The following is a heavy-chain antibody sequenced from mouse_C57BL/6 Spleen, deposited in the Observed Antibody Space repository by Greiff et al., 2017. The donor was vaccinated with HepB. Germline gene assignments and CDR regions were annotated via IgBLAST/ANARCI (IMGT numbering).Heavy chain of an antibody. D-gene: IGHD1-1*01. J-gene: IGHJ1*03. CDR3: ARDYGSSYFV. V-gene: IGHV1-26*01. Sequence: EVQLQQSGPELVKPGASVKISCKASGYTFTDYYMNWVKQSHGKSLEWIGDINPNNGGTSYNQKFKGKATLTVDKSSSTAYMELRSLTSEDSAVYYCARDYGSSYFVWGTGTTVTVSS. CDR2: INPNNGGT. CDR1: GYTFTDYY.